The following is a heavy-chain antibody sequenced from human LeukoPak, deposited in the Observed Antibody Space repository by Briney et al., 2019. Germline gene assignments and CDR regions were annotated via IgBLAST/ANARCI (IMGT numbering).Heavy chain of an antibody. CDR1: GFSFSTYS. Sequence: GGSLRLSCAASGFSFSTYSMNWVRQAPGKGLEWVSIISSSSTTIYYADSVKGRFTISRDNAKNSLYAQMNSLRDDDTAVYYCARVRSDWYSDYWGQGTLVTVSS. V-gene: IGHV3-48*02. CDR2: ISSSSTTI. J-gene: IGHJ4*02. D-gene: IGHD2-21*02. CDR3: ARVRSDWYSDY.